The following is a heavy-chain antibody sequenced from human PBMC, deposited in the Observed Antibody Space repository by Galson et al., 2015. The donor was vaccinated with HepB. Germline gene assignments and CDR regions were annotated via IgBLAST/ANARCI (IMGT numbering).Heavy chain of an antibody. V-gene: IGHV4-4*09. CDR1: GDSVSGYY. CDR2: IYSGGKT. CDR3: ARMAYGDHLDY. D-gene: IGHD4/OR15-4a*01. J-gene: IGHJ4*02. Sequence: SETLSLTCTVSGDSVSGYYWNWIRQSPQRGLEYIGYIYSGGKTDYNPSFKSRLTMSIDTSKNQFSLKLTSVTAADTAVYYCARMAYGDHLDYWGQGVLVTVSS.